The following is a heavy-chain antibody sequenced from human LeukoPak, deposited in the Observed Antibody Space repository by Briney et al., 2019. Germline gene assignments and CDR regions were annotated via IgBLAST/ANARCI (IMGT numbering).Heavy chain of an antibody. J-gene: IGHJ3*02. CDR3: ARSRPRGRDAFDI. Sequence: SETLSLTCTVSGGSISSYYWSWIRQPPGKGLEWIGYIYYSGSTNYNPSLKSRVTISVDTSRNQFSLKLSSVTAADTAVYYCARSRPRGRDAFDIWGQGTMVTVSS. CDR1: GGSISSYY. V-gene: IGHV4-59*01. CDR2: IYYSGST.